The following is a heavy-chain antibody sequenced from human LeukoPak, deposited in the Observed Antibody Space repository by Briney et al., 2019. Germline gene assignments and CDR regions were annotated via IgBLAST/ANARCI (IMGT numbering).Heavy chain of an antibody. V-gene: IGHV1-24*01. CDR1: GYTLTELS. CDR2: FDPEDGET. D-gene: IGHD5-18*01. CDR3: ATWWIQLGNVYFDS. J-gene: IGHJ4*02. Sequence: ASVKVSCKVSGYTLTELSMHWVRQAPGKGLEWMGGFDPEDGETIYAQKFQGRVTMTEDTSTDTAYMELSSLRSEDTAVYYCATWWIQLGNVYFDSWGQGTLVTVSS.